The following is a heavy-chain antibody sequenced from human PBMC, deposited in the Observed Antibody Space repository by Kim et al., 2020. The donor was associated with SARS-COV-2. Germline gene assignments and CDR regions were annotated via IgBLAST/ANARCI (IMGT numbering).Heavy chain of an antibody. Sequence: SRVTISVDTSKNPFSLKLSSVTAADTAVYYCAREFKGYDILTGYYRAFDIWGQGTMVTVSS. V-gene: IGHV4-30-2*05. CDR3: AREFKGYDILTGYYRAFDI. J-gene: IGHJ3*02. D-gene: IGHD3-9*01.